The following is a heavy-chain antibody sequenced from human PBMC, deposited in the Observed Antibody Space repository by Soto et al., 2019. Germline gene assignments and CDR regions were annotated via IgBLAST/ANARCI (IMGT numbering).Heavy chain of an antibody. V-gene: IGHV4-39*01. CDR2: IYYNGRT. CDR1: GDSLNSRSYY. D-gene: IGHD5-18*01. J-gene: IGHJ4*02. CDR3: ARHDGYSYGFDY. Sequence: SETLSLTCSVSGDSLNSRSYYWGWIRQPPGKGLEWIGNIYYNGRTYYNPSLKSRLTILVDMSKNQFSLEVTSVTAADTGIYYCARHDGYSYGFDYWGQGALVTVS.